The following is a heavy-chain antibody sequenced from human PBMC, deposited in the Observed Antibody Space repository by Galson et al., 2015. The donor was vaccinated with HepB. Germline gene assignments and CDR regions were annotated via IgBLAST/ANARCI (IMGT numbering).Heavy chain of an antibody. Sequence: SLRLSCAASGFSLSSYSMNWVRQAPGKGPEWVSYIGRSSNTFYADSVKGRFTVSRDSAKNSLYLQMNSLRDEDTAMYYCARAGLARGSVVPPAVHLDYWGQGTLVTVSS. V-gene: IGHV3-48*02. J-gene: IGHJ4*02. D-gene: IGHD2-2*01. CDR3: ARAGLARGSVVPPAVHLDY. CDR2: IGRSSNT. CDR1: GFSLSSYS.